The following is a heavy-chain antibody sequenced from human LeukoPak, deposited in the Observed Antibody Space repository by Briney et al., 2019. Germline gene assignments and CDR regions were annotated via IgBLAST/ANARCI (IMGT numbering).Heavy chain of an antibody. J-gene: IGHJ3*02. CDR3: ARRRAGSPSYSDAFDI. D-gene: IGHD3-10*01. CDR2: IDVAGGT. Sequence: GSLRLSCAASGFMFNSCDIHWVRQATGKGLEWVSAIDVAGGTYYAGSVKGRFTISGENAKNSLYLQMDSLRAGDTAVYYCARRRAGSPSYSDAFDIWGQGAKVSVSS. V-gene: IGHV3-13*04. CDR1: GFMFNSCD.